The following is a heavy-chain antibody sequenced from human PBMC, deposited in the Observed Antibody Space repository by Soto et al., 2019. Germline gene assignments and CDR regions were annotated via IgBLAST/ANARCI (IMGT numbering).Heavy chain of an antibody. D-gene: IGHD3-3*01. CDR1: GGSLSGYY. J-gene: IGHJ4*02. V-gene: IGHV4-59*08. CDR3: TRLGGYYQALDS. CDR2: IYYAGTT. Sequence: SETLSLTCSVSGGSLSGYYWTWTRQPPGKGLEWIGYIYYAGTTAYNPSLTSRVTISLDTSKNHFSLKMDSVTAADTAVYYCTRLGGYYQALDSWGQGTLVTVSS.